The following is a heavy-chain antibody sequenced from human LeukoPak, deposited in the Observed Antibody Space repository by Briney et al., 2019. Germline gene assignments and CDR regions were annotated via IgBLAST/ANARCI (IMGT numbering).Heavy chain of an antibody. V-gene: IGHV1-46*01. CDR3: ARDLGSFSDYGESLGY. D-gene: IGHD4-17*01. CDR2: INPSGGST. J-gene: IGHJ4*02. Sequence: GASVKVSCKASGYTFTSYYMHWVRQAPGQGLEWMGIINPSGGSTSYAQKFQGRVTMTRDTSTSTVYMELSSLRSEDTAVYYCARDLGSFSDYGESLGYWGQGTLVTVSS. CDR1: GYTFTSYY.